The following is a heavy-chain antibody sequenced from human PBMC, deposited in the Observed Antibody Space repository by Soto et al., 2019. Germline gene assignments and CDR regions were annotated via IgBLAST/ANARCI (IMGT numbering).Heavy chain of an antibody. CDR2: INPSGGST. CDR1: GYTFTSYY. J-gene: IGHJ4*02. D-gene: IGHD2-15*01. CDR3: ARVTVVVVAATRVDY. Sequence: QVQLVQSGAEVKKPGASVKVSCKASGYTFTSYYMHWVRQAPGQGLEWMGIINPSGGSTSYAQKFQGRVTMTRDTSTSTVYMELSSLRSEDTAVYYCARVTVVVVAATRVDYWGQGTLVTVSS. V-gene: IGHV1-46*01.